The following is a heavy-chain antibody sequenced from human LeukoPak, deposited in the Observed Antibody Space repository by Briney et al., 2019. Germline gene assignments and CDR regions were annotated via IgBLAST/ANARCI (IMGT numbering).Heavy chain of an antibody. Sequence: GXSLRLSCAASGFTFSSYSMNWVRQAPGKGLEWVSSISSSSSDIYYADSVKGGFTISRENAKNSLYMQMNSLRAEDTAVYYCARERIQLWLIEHAFDIWGQGTMVTVSS. CDR2: ISSSSSDI. J-gene: IGHJ3*02. D-gene: IGHD5-18*01. CDR3: ARERIQLWLIEHAFDI. V-gene: IGHV3-21*01. CDR1: GFTFSSYS.